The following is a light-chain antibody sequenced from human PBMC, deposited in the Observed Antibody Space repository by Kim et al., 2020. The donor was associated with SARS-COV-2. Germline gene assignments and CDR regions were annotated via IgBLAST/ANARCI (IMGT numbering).Light chain of an antibody. CDR2: EIS. CDR3: HQYGSLPRA. CDR1: QSAVSNY. V-gene: IGKV3-20*01. J-gene: IGKJ1*01. Sequence: SPRDRATLSCRASQSAVSNYLSWYQQKPGQAPRLLIYEISSRATGIPDRFSGSGSGTDFTLTISRLEPEDFAVYYCHQYGSLPRAFGQGTKVDIK.